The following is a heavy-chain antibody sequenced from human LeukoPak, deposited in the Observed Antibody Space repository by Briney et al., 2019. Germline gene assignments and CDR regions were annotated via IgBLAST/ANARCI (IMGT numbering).Heavy chain of an antibody. J-gene: IGHJ4*02. CDR2: IYYSGST. D-gene: IGHD6-6*01. CDR3: ASLYSSSSEGDY. V-gene: IGHV4-39*07. Sequence: SETLSLTCTVSGGSISSSSYYWGWIRQPPGKGLEWIGSIYYSGSTYYNPSLKSRVTISVDTSKNQFSLKLSSATAADTAVYYCASLYSSSSEGDYWGQGTLVTVSS. CDR1: GGSISSSSYY.